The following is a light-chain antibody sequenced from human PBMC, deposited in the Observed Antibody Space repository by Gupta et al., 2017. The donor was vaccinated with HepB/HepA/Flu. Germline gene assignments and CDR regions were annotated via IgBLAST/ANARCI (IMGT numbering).Light chain of an antibody. CDR1: QSVSSSY. CDR2: GAS. CDR3: QQYGSSLFWT. Sequence: ETVLTQSPGTLSLSPGERATPSCRASQSVSSSYLAWYQQKPGQAPRLLIYGASSRATGIPDWFSGSGSGTDFTLTISRLEPEDFAVYYCQQYGSSLFWTFGQGTKVKIK. V-gene: IGKV3-20*01. J-gene: IGKJ1*01.